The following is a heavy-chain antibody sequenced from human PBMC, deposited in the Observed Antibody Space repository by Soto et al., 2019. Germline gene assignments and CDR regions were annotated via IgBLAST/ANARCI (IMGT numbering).Heavy chain of an antibody. CDR2: ISFDGNTQ. J-gene: IGHJ4*02. Sequence: QVQLVESGGGVVQPGRSLRLSCAASGFTFSNSGMHWVRQAPGKGLEWVAVISFDGNTQFYADSVKGRFSISGDNSKNTLYLDMNSLRADDAAVYYCTGQIASGHWGQGTLVTVSS. CDR3: TGQIASGH. CDR1: GFTFSNSG. D-gene: IGHD2-8*02. V-gene: IGHV3-30*03.